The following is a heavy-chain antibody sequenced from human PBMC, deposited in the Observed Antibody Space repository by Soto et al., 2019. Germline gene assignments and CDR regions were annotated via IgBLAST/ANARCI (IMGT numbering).Heavy chain of an antibody. J-gene: IGHJ4*02. CDR1: GFTFSDYY. CDR2: ISSSSSTI. V-gene: IGHV3-11*04. D-gene: IGHD3-22*01. Sequence: GGSLRLSCAAPGFTFSDYYMSWIRQAPGKGLEWVSYISSSSSTIYYADSVKGRFTISRDNAKNSLYLQMNSLRDEDTAVYYCARGNPITMIVVVAPDFDYWGRGTLVTVSS. CDR3: ARGNPITMIVVVAPDFDY.